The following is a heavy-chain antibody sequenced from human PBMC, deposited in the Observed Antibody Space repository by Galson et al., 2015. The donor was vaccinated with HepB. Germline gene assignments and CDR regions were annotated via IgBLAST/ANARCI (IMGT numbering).Heavy chain of an antibody. CDR2: IRSKANSYAT. CDR3: TRAPSALVGATSGVFDP. CDR1: GFTFSGSA. J-gene: IGHJ5*02. Sequence: LRLSCAASGFTFSGSAMHWVRQASGKGLEWVGRIRSKANSYATAYAASVKGRFTISRDDSKNTAYLQMNSLKTEDTAVYYCTRAPSALVGATSGVFDPWGQGTLVTVSS. V-gene: IGHV3-73*01. D-gene: IGHD1-26*01.